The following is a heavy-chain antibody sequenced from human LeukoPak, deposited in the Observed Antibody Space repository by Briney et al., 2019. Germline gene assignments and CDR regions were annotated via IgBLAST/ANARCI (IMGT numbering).Heavy chain of an antibody. Sequence: GASVKVSCKTSDYTFSSYGINWVRQAPGQGLEWMGWISTYNGDTKYAQKLQGRVTMTTDTSTSTAYMELRSLKSDDTAVYYCVRGILSDDTLTGPWGQGTLVTVSS. J-gene: IGHJ5*02. V-gene: IGHV1-18*01. CDR3: VRGILSDDTLTGP. CDR1: DYTFSSYG. CDR2: ISTYNGDT. D-gene: IGHD3-9*01.